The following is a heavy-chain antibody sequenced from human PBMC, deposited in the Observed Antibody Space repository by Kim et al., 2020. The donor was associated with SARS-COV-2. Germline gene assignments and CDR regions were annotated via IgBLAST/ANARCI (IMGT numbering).Heavy chain of an antibody. CDR1: GFTFSSYA. CDR2: ISSNGGST. J-gene: IGHJ4*02. D-gene: IGHD6-13*01. V-gene: IGHV3-64D*09. CDR3: VGFAPFLSSSWHRRVDY. Sequence: GGSLRLSCSASGFTFSSYAMHWVRQAPGKGLEYVSAISSNGGSTYYADSVKGRFTISRDNSKNTLYLQMSSLRAEDTAVYYCVGFAPFLSSSWHRRVDYWGQGTLVTVSS.